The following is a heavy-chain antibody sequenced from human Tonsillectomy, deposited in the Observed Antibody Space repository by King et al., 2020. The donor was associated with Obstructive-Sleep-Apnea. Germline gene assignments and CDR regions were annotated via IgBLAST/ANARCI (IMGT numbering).Heavy chain of an antibody. D-gene: IGHD2-15*01. CDR2: ISSSGSNT. CDR1: GFTFSNYP. V-gene: IGHV3-23*04. J-gene: IGHJ6*02. CDR3: AKRQLLLGDDMDV. Sequence: VQLVESGGGLVQPGGSLRLSFAASGFTFSNYPMSWVRQAPGKGLEGVSGISSSGSNTYFAHSVKGRFTISRDNSKETLYLQMNSLRAEDTAVYYCAKRQLLLGDDMDVWGQGTTVAVSS.